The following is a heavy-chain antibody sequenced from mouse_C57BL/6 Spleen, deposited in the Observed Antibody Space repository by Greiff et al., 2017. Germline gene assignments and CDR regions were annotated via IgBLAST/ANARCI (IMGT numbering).Heavy chain of an antibody. D-gene: IGHD4-1*01. V-gene: IGHV1-62-2*01. CDR1: GYTFTEYT. CDR2: FYPGSGSI. CDR3: ARHEERGTGQDWFAY. J-gene: IGHJ3*01. Sequence: QVQLKESGAELVKPGASVKLSCKASGYTFTEYTIHWVQQRSGQGLEWIGWFYPGSGSIKYNEKFKGKATLTADKSSSTVYMELSRLTSEDSAVYFCARHEERGTGQDWFAYWGQGTLVTVSA.